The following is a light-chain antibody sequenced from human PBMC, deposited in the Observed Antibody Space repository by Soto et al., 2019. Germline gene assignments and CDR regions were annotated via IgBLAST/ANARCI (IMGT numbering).Light chain of an antibody. CDR3: QHYNSYSTPWT. V-gene: IGKV1-5*03. CDR1: QTISSC. J-gene: IGKJ1*01. CDR2: KAS. Sequence: DIQMRQSPSTLSGSVGASFPITGRARQTISSCLAWYQQKPGKAPKILIYKASTLKSGVPSRFSGSGSGTEFTLTISSLQPDDFATYYCQHYNSYSTPWTFGQGTKVDIK.